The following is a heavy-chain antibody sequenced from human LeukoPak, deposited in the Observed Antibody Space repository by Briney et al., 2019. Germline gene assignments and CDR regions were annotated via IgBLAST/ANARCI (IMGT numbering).Heavy chain of an antibody. Sequence: GASVKVSCKASGYTFTGYYMHWVRQAPGQGLEWMGWINPNSGGTNYAQKFQGRVTMTRDTSISTAYMELSRLRSDDTAVYYCARDLSSGYSSGWWGKPYYYYYMDVWGKGTTVTVSS. CDR3: ARDLSSGYSSGWWGKPYYYYYMDV. CDR1: GYTFTGYY. J-gene: IGHJ6*03. D-gene: IGHD6-19*01. CDR2: INPNSGGT. V-gene: IGHV1-2*02.